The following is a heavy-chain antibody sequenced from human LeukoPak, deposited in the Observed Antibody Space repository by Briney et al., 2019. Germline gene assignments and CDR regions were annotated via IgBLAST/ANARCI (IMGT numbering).Heavy chain of an antibody. CDR2: IYRRGST. J-gene: IGHJ6*04. CDR1: NYSISNSLY. V-gene: IGHV4-38-2*02. CDR3: ARGTYGSYMDV. Sequence: PSETLSLTRSGSNYSISNSLYWGWLRQLPGKGLEWIGSIYRRGSTFYNPSLKSRVTISLDTSKNQFSLKLSSVTAADTAVYFCARGTYGSYMDVWGKGTTVTVSS. D-gene: IGHD4-17*01.